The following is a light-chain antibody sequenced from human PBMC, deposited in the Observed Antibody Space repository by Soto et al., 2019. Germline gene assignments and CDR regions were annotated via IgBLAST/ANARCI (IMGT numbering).Light chain of an antibody. Sequence: QSVLTQPASVSGSPGQSITISCTGSSSDVGGYNHVSWYQQHPGKAPKLMIYEVSNRPSGVSNRFSGSKSGNTASLTISGLQAEDEADYYCSSYTTSTTRIIFGTGTKV. J-gene: IGLJ1*01. CDR2: EVS. V-gene: IGLV2-14*01. CDR1: SSDVGGYNH. CDR3: SSYTTSTTRII.